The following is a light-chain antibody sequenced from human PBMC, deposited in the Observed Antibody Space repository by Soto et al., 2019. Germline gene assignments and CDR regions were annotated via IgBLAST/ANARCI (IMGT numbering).Light chain of an antibody. CDR1: SSDVGGYNY. Sequence: QSALIQPPSASGSPGQSVTISCTGTSSDVGGYNYVSWYQQHPGKAPKVMIYEVSKRPSGVPDRFSGSKSGNTASLTVSGLQAEDEAAYYCSSYAVSNSQVVFGGGTKLTVL. J-gene: IGLJ2*01. V-gene: IGLV2-8*01. CDR2: EVS. CDR3: SSYAVSNSQVV.